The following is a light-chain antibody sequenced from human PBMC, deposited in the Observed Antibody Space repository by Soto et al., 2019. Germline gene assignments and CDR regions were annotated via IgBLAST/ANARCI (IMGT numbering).Light chain of an antibody. CDR2: AAS. J-gene: IGKJ5*01. V-gene: IGKV1-39*01. Sequence: DIQMTQSPSSLSASVGDRVTITCRASQSISSYLNWYQQKPWKAPKLLIYAASSLQSGVPSRFSGSGSGTDFNLNIRSLQPEDFATYYCQQSYSTPITFGQGTRLEIK. CDR1: QSISSY. CDR3: QQSYSTPIT.